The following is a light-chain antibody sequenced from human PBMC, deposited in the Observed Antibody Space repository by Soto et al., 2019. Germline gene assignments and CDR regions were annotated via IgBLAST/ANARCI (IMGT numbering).Light chain of an antibody. CDR3: EQHSHWPPWT. CDR1: ENVRTF. Sequence: EVVLTQSPATLSLSPGERATLSCRASENVRTFLDWYQQKPGQAPRLLIYGASNMATGVPARFSGSGSGTDFTLTTSNLQPEDVAVYYCEQHSHWPPWTFGQGTRVEIK. J-gene: IGKJ1*01. V-gene: IGKV3-11*01. CDR2: GAS.